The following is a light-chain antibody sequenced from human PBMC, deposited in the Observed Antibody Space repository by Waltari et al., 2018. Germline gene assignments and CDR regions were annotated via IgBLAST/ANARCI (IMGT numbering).Light chain of an antibody. CDR2: MAS. CDR1: QSVGTW. J-gene: IGKJ2*01. V-gene: IGKV1-5*03. CDR3: QQYSSFST. Sequence: DIQMTQSPSTLSASVGDRVTISCRASQSVGTWLAWYQQKPGKAPKLRIYMASSLEGGVPSRFSGSGSGTEFTLTIRSLQPDDFATYSCQQYSSFSTFGQGTKVDI.